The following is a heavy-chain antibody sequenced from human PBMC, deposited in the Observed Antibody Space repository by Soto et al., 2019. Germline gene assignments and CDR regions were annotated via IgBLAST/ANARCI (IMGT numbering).Heavy chain of an antibody. J-gene: IGHJ4*02. CDR3: AIDSSGYLI. D-gene: IGHD3-22*01. CDR1: GFTFSGYC. V-gene: IGHV3-11*06. CDR2: ISSSSSHT. Sequence: QVQLVESGGGLVKPGGSLRLSCAASGFTFSGYCMSWIRQASGKGLEWVSYISSSSSHTNYADSVKGRFTISRDNAKNSLYLQMYSLRAEDTAVYYCAIDSSGYLIWRQGTLVTVSS.